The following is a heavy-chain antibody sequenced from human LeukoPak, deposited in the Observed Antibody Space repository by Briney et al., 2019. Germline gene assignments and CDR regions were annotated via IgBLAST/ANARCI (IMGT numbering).Heavy chain of an antibody. CDR1: GYTFTSYA. J-gene: IGHJ4*02. D-gene: IGHD1-26*01. Sequence: ASVKVSCKASGYTFTSYAMNWVRQAPGQGLEWMGWINTNTGNPTYAQGFTGRFVFSLDTSVSTAYLQISSLKAEDTAVYYCARYVVGATTGGPRPYGIDYWGQGTLVTVSS. CDR2: INTNTGNP. CDR3: ARYVVGATTGGPRPYGIDY. V-gene: IGHV7-4-1*02.